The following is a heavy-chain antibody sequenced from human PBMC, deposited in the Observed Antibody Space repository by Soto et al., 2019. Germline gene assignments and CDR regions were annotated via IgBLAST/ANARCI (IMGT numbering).Heavy chain of an antibody. V-gene: IGHV1-46*01. CDR2: INPSGGST. D-gene: IGHD2-21*02. Sequence: ASVKVSCKASGYTFTSYYMHWVRQAPGQGLEWMGIINPSGGSTSYAQKFQGRVTMTRDTSTSTVYMELSSLRSEDTAVYYCARSPPKGVVTVAYFDYWGQGTLVTVSS. CDR1: GYTFTSYY. J-gene: IGHJ4*02. CDR3: ARSPPKGVVTVAYFDY.